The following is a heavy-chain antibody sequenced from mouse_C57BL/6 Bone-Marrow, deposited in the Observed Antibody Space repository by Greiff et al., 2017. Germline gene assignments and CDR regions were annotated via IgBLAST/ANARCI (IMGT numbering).Heavy chain of an antibody. CDR2: IWGVGST. V-gene: IGHV2-6*01. D-gene: IGHD2-1*01. Sequence: VKLVESGPGLVAPSQSLSITCTVSGFSFTSYGVDWVRQSPGKGLEWLGVIWGVGSTNYNSALKSRLSISKDNSKSQVFLKMSSLQTDDTAMYYCAIYGNYGAYWGQGTLVTVSA. CDR1: GFSFTSYG. J-gene: IGHJ3*01. CDR3: AIYGNYGAY.